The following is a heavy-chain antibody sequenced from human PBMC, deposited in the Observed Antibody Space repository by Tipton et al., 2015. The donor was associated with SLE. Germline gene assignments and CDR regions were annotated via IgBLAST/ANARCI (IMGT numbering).Heavy chain of an antibody. V-gene: IGHV4-59*01. J-gene: IGHJ4*02. CDR3: PRHKPSSSCLDY. Sequence: TLSLTCTVSGGSISSYYWSWIRQVPGKGLEWIGYFYYSGITKYNVSFKSRVSISVDTSKNQFSLKLRSVTAADAAVYYCPRHKPSSSCLDYWGQGTLVTVDS. CDR1: GGSISSYY. CDR2: FYYSGIT. D-gene: IGHD6-13*01.